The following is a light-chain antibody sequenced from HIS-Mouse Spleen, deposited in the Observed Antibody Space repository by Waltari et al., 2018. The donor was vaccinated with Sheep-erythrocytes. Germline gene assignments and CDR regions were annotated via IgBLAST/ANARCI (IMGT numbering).Light chain of an antibody. Sequence: SYVLTQPPSVSVAPGQTARITCGGNNIGSKSVHWYQQKPGQAPLLVVYDDSDRPSGIPDRFSVSNSGNTATLTISRVEAGDEADYYCQVWDSSSDPVVFGGGTKLTVL. CDR1: NIGSKS. CDR2: DDS. V-gene: IGLV3-21*02. CDR3: QVWDSSSDPVV. J-gene: IGLJ2*01.